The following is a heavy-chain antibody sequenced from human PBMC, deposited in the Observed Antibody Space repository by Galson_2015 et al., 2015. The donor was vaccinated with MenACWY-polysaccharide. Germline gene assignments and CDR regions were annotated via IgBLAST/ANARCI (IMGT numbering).Heavy chain of an antibody. V-gene: IGHV3-33*01. Sequence: LRLSCAASTVTFRGSGMHWVRQAPGKGLEWVAVIQYDAVYKQYLDSVKGRFSVSRDNSKSTLYLEMNNLRAEDTALYYCAREGSRIVFHAFDTCGQGTMVIVSS. D-gene: IGHD3-10*02. CDR1: TVTFRGSG. J-gene: IGHJ3*02. CDR2: IQYDAVYK. CDR3: AREGSRIVFHAFDT.